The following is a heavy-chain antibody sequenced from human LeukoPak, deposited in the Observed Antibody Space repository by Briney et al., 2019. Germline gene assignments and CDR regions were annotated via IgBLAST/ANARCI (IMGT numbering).Heavy chain of an antibody. J-gene: IGHJ4*02. V-gene: IGHV7-4-1*02. CDR3: ARDQIYDSPAPHFDY. CDR2: INTNTGNP. Sequence: GASVKVSCKASGYTFTSYYMHWVRQAPGQGLEWMGWINTNTGNPTYAQGFTGRFVFSLDTSVSTAYLQISSLKAEDTAVYYCARDQIYDSPAPHFDYWGQGTLVTVSS. D-gene: IGHD3-22*01. CDR1: GYTFTSYY.